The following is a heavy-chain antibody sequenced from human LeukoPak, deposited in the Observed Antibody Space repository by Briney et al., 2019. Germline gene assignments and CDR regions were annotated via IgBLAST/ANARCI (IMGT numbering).Heavy chain of an antibody. D-gene: IGHD3-22*01. Sequence: SETLTLTCTVSGDSISSTNYNWGWIRQPPGKRLEWIASFYYSGNTYYNPSLKSRVIISADTSKNQFSLKLSSVTAADTAVYYCARGRRYDSSGYKTSGWYFDLWGRGTLVTVSS. J-gene: IGHJ2*01. CDR2: FYYSGNT. CDR3: ARGRRYDSSGYKTSGWYFDL. V-gene: IGHV4-39*07. CDR1: GDSISSTNYN.